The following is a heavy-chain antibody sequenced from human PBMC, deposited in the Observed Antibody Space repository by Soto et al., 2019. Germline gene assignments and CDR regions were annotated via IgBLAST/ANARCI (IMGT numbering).Heavy chain of an antibody. Sequence: GASVTVSCKASGYPFTSYGISWVRQSPGQGLEWMGWISAYNGNTNYAQKLQGRVTMTTDTSTSTAYIELSSLRSDDTAVYYCVRAVDGAGSYYTDHSGPGTQVTVSS. V-gene: IGHV1-18*01. CDR1: GYPFTSYG. CDR2: ISAYNGNT. J-gene: IGHJ4*02. D-gene: IGHD3-10*01. CDR3: VRAVDGAGSYYTDH.